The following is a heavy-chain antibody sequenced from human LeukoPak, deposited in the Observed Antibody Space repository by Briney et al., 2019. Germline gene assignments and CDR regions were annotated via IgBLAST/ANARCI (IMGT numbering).Heavy chain of an antibody. J-gene: IGHJ4*02. CDR3: ARDRETTSSGTFDY. CDR2: ISEDGINQ. V-gene: IGHV3-30*03. CDR1: GFTFSNYG. D-gene: IGHD1-14*01. Sequence: PGGSLRLSCAASGFTFSNYGLHCVRQAPGKGLEWVAGISEDGINQYYADSVKGRFTISRDNSNNTLFLHMNGLRPEDTAVYYCARDRETTSSGTFDYWGQGALDIVSS.